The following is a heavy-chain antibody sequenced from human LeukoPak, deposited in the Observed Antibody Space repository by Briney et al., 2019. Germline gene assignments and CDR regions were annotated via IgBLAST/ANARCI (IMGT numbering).Heavy chain of an antibody. CDR3: AKERGYSSYYFDY. Sequence: PGESLRLSCAASGFTFSSYAMSWVRQAPVKGLEWVSAISGSGGSTYYADSVKGRFTISRDNSKNTLYLQMNSLRAEDTAVYYCAKERGYSSYYFDYWGQGTLVTVSS. V-gene: IGHV3-23*01. CDR1: GFTFSSYA. J-gene: IGHJ4*02. CDR2: ISGSGGST. D-gene: IGHD5-18*01.